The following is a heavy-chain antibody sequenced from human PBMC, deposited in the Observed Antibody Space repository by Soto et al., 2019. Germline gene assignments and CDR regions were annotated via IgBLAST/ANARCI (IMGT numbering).Heavy chain of an antibody. CDR1: GFTFSDNY. CDR2: SRDKAQGYST. J-gene: IGHJ4*02. V-gene: IGHV3-72*01. D-gene: IGHD3-22*01. CDR3: VRTTYFSDSSVYTRFFDY. Sequence: LRLSCTGAGFTFSDNYRDWVRHAAVKGLEWVGRSRDKAQGYSTIYAASVKGRFTTSRDESKSSVYLQMNSLKTEDTAIYYCVRTTYFSDSSVYTRFFDYWGQGTLVTVSS.